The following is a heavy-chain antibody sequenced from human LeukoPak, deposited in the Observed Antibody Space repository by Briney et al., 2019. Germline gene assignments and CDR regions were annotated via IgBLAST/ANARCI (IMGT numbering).Heavy chain of an antibody. CDR2: INLDGSSI. CDR1: GFTLGGYK. V-gene: IGHV3-74*01. Sequence: PGGSLRLSCAASGFTLGGYKMHWVRQAPGKGLAWVARINLDGSSITYADSVKGRFTISRDIAENTLYLQMDRLRDEDTAVYYCTRETGWGPGYWGQGTLVTVSS. J-gene: IGHJ4*02. D-gene: IGHD6-19*01. CDR3: TRETGWGPGY.